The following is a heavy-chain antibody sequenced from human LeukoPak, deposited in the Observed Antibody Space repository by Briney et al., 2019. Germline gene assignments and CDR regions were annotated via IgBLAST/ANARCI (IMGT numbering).Heavy chain of an antibody. D-gene: IGHD3-22*01. CDR3: ARGVTYYYDSSGYLY. Sequence: PSRTLSLTCTVSGDSISSGSYYWSWIRQPAGKGLEWIGRIHTSGSTNYNPSLKSRVTISADTSKNQFSLKLSSVTAADTAVYYCARGVTYYYDSSGYLYWGQGTLVTVSS. V-gene: IGHV4-61*02. CDR1: GDSISSGSYY. J-gene: IGHJ4*02. CDR2: IHTSGST.